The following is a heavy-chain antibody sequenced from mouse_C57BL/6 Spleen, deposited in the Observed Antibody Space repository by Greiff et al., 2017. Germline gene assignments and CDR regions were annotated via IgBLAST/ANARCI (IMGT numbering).Heavy chain of an antibody. J-gene: IGHJ4*01. D-gene: IGHD2-4*01. CDR1: GYTFTDYY. CDR3: ARSMIREDYAMDY. CDR2: INPYNGGT. V-gene: IGHV1-19*01. Sequence: EVQLQQSGPVLVKPGASVKMSCKASGYTFTDYYMNWVKQSHGQSLEWIGVINPYNGGTSYNQEFKGKATLTVDTSSSTAYMELNSLTSEDSAVYYCARSMIREDYAMDYWGQGTSVTVSS.